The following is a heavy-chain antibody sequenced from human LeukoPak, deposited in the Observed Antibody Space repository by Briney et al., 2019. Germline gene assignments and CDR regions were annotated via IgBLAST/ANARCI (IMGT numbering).Heavy chain of an antibody. V-gene: IGHV4-34*01. CDR1: GGSFSGYY. CDR3: ARGRGYDILPGYYGGRYNWFDP. J-gene: IGHJ5*02. D-gene: IGHD3-9*01. CDR2: INHSGST. Sequence: ASETLSLTCAVDGGSFSGYYWSWIRQPPGKGRGWIGEINHSGSTKYNPSLKSRVTISVDTSKNQFSLKLSSVTAADTAVYYCARGRGYDILPGYYGGRYNWFDPWGQGTLVTVSS.